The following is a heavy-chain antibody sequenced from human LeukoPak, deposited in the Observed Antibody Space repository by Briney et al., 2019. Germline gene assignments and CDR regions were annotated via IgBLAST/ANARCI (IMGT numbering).Heavy chain of an antibody. V-gene: IGHV4-59*08. CDR2: IYYSGSN. Sequence: SETLSLSPTSSRGSISTYFRHSIRQPPGKGLEWVGYIYYSGSNNYNPSLKSGVTISVGTCKNQFSQKLSYVTAAGTAVYYCARSGTVTTSPFDLWGRGTLVTVSS. D-gene: IGHD4-17*01. J-gene: IGHJ2*01. CDR1: RGSISTYF. CDR3: ARSGTVTTSPFDL.